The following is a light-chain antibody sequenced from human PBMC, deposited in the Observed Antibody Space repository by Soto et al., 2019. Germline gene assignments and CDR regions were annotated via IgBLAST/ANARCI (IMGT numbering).Light chain of an antibody. CDR2: EVS. J-gene: IGLJ1*01. V-gene: IGLV2-8*01. Sequence: SVLTQPPSASGSPGQSVTISCTGTSSDVGGYNYVSWYQQHPGKAPKLMIYEVSKRPSGVPDRFSGSKSGNTASLTVSGLQAEDEADYYCSSYAGSNVVFGTGTKVTV. CDR1: SSDVGGYNY. CDR3: SSYAGSNVV.